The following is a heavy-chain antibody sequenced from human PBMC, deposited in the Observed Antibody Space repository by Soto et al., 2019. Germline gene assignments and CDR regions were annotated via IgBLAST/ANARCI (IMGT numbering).Heavy chain of an antibody. D-gene: IGHD2-8*01. CDR1: GFTFSNYA. CDR2: ISGSGGST. CDR3: AKGNGYYYYYYMDV. Sequence: GGSLRLSCAASGFTFSNYAMSWVRQAPGKGLEWVSAISGSGGSTYYADSVKGRFTISRDNSKNTLYLQMNSLRAEDTAVYYCAKGNGYYYYYYMDVWGKGTTVTVSS. V-gene: IGHV3-23*01. J-gene: IGHJ6*03.